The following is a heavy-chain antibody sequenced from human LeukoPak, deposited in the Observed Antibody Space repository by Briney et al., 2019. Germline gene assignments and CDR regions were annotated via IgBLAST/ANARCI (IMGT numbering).Heavy chain of an antibody. CDR3: ARAVAGTMYYYYYMDV. V-gene: IGHV3-7*01. D-gene: IGHD6-19*01. J-gene: IGHJ6*03. CDR2: IKQDGSEK. Sequence: GGSLRLSCAASGFTFSNAWMSWVRQAPGKGLEWVANIKQDGSEKYYVDSVKGRFTISRDNAKNSLYLQMNSLRAEDTAVYYCARAVAGTMYYYYYMDVWGKGTTVTVSS. CDR1: GFTFSNAW.